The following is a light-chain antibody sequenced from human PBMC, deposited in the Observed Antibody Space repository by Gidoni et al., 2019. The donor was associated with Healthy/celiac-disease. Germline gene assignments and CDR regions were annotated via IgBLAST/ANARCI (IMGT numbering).Light chain of an antibody. CDR1: QRVSSK. J-gene: IGKJ4*01. CDR2: GAS. CDR3: QQYNNWPLT. Sequence: EIVMTQSPATLSVSPGERATLSCRASQRVSSKLAWYQHKPGQAPRHLIYGASTRATGIPARFSGSWSGTEFTLTISSLQSKDFAVYYCQQYNNWPLTFGGGTKVEIK. V-gene: IGKV3-15*01.